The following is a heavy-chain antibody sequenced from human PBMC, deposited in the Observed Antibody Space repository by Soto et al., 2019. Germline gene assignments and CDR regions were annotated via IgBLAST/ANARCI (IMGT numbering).Heavy chain of an antibody. CDR2: MNPNRGNT. D-gene: IGHD4-17*01. CDR1: GYTVTSYD. Sequence: QVQLVQSGAEVKKPGASVKVSCKASGYTVTSYDINWVRQATGQGLEWMGWMNPNRGNTGYAQKFQGRVTMTRNTSISTAYMELSSLRSEDTAVYYCARGLDGDDFGGYYLDYWGQGTLVTVSS. CDR3: ARGLDGDDFGGYYLDY. J-gene: IGHJ4*02. V-gene: IGHV1-8*01.